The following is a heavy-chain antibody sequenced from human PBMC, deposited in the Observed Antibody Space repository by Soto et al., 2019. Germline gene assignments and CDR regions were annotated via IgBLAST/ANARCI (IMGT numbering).Heavy chain of an antibody. V-gene: IGHV1-18*01. Sequence: ASVKVSCKASGYTFTSYAMHWVRQAPGQRLEWMGWISAYNGNTNYAQKLQGRVTMTTDTSTSTAYMELRSLRSDDTAVYYCARGRIMITFGGVIVSGAFDIWGQGTMVTVSS. CDR2: ISAYNGNT. CDR1: GYTFTSYA. CDR3: ARGRIMITFGGVIVSGAFDI. D-gene: IGHD3-16*02. J-gene: IGHJ3*02.